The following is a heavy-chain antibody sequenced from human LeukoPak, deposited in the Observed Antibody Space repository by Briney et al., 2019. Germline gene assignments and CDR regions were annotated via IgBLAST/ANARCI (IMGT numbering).Heavy chain of an antibody. Sequence: PGGSLRLSCAASGFTFSSYSMNWVRQAPGKGLEWVSSISSSSSYIYYADSVKGRFSISRDNSKNTLYLQMNSLRAEDTAIYYCAKEGYYGDYWNGMFDYWGQGTLVTVSS. CDR1: GFTFSSYS. J-gene: IGHJ4*02. D-gene: IGHD4-17*01. CDR3: AKEGYYGDYWNGMFDY. CDR2: ISSSSSYI. V-gene: IGHV3-21*04.